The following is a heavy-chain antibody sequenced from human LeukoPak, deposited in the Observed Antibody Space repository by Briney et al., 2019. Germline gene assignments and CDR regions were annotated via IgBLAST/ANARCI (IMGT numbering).Heavy chain of an antibody. Sequence: SETLSLTCTVSGGSISSGGYYWSWIRQHPGKGLEWIGYIYYSGSTYYNPSLKSRVTISVDTSKNQFSLKLSSVTAADTAVYYCARRDSSGWQGRWAFDCWGQGTLVTVSS. CDR3: ARRDSSGWQGRWAFDC. CDR1: GGSISSGGYY. J-gene: IGHJ4*02. D-gene: IGHD6-19*01. V-gene: IGHV4-31*03. CDR2: IYYSGST.